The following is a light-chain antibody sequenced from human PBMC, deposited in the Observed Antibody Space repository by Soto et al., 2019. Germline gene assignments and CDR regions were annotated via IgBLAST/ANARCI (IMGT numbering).Light chain of an antibody. Sequence: QSVLTQPPSVSAAPGQKVTISCSGGSSNIGNNYVSWYQQLPGTAPKLLIYDNNKRPSGIPDRFSGSKSGTSATLGITGLQTGDEADYYCGTWDSSLSVSYVFGTGTKLTVL. V-gene: IGLV1-51*01. CDR1: SSNIGNNY. CDR3: GTWDSSLSVSYV. J-gene: IGLJ1*01. CDR2: DNN.